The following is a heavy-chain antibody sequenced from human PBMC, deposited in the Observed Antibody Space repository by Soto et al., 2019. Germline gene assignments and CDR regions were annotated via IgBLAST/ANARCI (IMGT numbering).Heavy chain of an antibody. J-gene: IGHJ6*02. D-gene: IGHD6-13*01. V-gene: IGHV1-2*04. CDR1: GYTFTGYY. Sequence: AASVKVSCKASGYTFTGYYMHWVRQAPGQGLEWMGWINPNSGGTNYAQKFQGWVTMTRDTSISTAYMELSRLRSDDTAVYYCAKEMGGAAAVYYYYYGMDVWGQGTTVTVSS. CDR3: AKEMGGAAAVYYYYYGMDV. CDR2: INPNSGGT.